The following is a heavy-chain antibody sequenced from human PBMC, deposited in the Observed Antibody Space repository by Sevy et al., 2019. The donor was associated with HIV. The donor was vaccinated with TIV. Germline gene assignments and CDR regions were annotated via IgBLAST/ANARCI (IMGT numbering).Heavy chain of an antibody. J-gene: IGHJ4*02. CDR3: AKSTRIAVAGTGYFDY. V-gene: IGHV3-23*01. CDR1: GFTFSSYA. CDR2: ISGSGGST. Sequence: GGSLRLSCAASGFTFSSYAMSWVRQAPGKGLEWVSAISGSGGSTYYADSVKGRFTISRDNSKNTLYLQMNSLRAEDTAVYYCAKSTRIAVAGTGYFDYWGQGTLVTVSS. D-gene: IGHD6-19*01.